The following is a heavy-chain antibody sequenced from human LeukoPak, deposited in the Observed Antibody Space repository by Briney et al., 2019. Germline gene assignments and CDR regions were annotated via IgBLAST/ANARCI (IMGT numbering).Heavy chain of an antibody. J-gene: IGHJ4*02. CDR1: GFTFSSYG. D-gene: IGHD3-22*01. V-gene: IGHV3-30*02. CDR3: AKSYYDSSGYYSYYFDY. CDR2: IRYDGSNK. Sequence: PGGSLRLSCAASGFTFSSYGMRWVRQAPGKGLEWVAFIRYDGSNKYYADSVKGRFTISRDNSKNTLYLQMNSLRAEDTAVYYCAKSYYDSSGYYSYYFDYWGQGTLVTVSS.